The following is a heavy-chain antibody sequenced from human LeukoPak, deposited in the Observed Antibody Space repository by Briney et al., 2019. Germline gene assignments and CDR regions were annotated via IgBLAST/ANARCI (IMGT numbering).Heavy chain of an antibody. CDR3: ARVYCSSTSCYSFDY. J-gene: IGHJ4*02. CDR2: IKQDGSEK. D-gene: IGHD2-2*01. Sequence: GGSLRLSCAASGTTFSSYWMSWVRQAPGKGLEWVANIKQDGSEKYYVDSVKGRFTISRDNAKNSLYLQMNSLRAEDTAVYYCARVYCSSTSCYSFDYWGQGTLVTVSS. CDR1: GTTFSSYW. V-gene: IGHV3-7*04.